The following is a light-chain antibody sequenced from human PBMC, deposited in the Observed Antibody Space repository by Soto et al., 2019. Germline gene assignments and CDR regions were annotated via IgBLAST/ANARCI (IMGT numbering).Light chain of an antibody. CDR2: EVT. CDR3: SSSAGSSNLV. J-gene: IGLJ2*01. CDR1: SSDIGDYNS. Sequence: QSALTQPPSASGSPGQSVTISCTGTSSDIGDYNSVSWYQQCPGKAPKVMIYEVTKRPSGVPDRFSGSRSGNRASLTVSGLQAEDEADYYCSSSAGSSNLVFGGGTKVTVL. V-gene: IGLV2-8*01.